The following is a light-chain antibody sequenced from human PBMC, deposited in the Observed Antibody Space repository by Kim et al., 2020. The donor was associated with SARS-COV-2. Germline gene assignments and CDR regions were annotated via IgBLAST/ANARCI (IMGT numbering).Light chain of an antibody. V-gene: IGLV3-21*04. CDR2: YDS. CDR1: NIGSKG. Sequence: SYELTQPPSVSVAPGETARITCGGNNIGSKGVHWYQQKPGQAPVLVIYYDSDRPSGIPERFSGSNSGNTATLTISRVEAGDEADYYCQVWDSSSDQPYVF. CDR3: QVWDSSSDQPYV. J-gene: IGLJ1*01.